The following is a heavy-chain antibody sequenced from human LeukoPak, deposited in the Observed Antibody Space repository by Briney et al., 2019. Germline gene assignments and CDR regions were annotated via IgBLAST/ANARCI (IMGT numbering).Heavy chain of an antibody. CDR3: MCWGTDNH. V-gene: IGHV3-11*04. CDR2: ISNSGSTI. J-gene: IGHJ4*02. Sequence: PGGSLRLSCAASGLTFSDYFMSWIRQAPGKGLVWVSYISNSGSTIYYADSVKGRFTVSRDNAKNSLDLQMSSLRVEDTAVYYCMCWGTDNHWGQGILVTVSS. D-gene: IGHD7-27*01. CDR1: GLTFSDYF.